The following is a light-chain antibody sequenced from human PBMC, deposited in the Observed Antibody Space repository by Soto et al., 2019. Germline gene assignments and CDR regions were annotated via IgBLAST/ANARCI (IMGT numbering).Light chain of an antibody. CDR1: QSITGW. J-gene: IGKJ1*01. CDR3: QQYNSYWT. V-gene: IGKV1-5*03. CDR2: KAS. Sequence: DIQMTQSPPTLSASVGDRVTISCRASQSITGWLAWYQQKPGKAPKLLIYKASTLKSGVPSRFSGGGSGTEFTLTISSLQPDDFATYYCQQYNSYWTFGQGTKVDIK.